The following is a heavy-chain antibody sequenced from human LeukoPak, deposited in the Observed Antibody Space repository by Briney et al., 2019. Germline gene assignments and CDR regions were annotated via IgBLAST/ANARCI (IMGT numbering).Heavy chain of an antibody. CDR3: ARVSGWNPLQAAHLDH. Sequence: WVRQAPGKGLEWIGSMYYSGSTYYNPSLKSRVTISVDTSNNQVSLKLSSVTAADTAVYYCARVSGWNPLQAAHLDHWGQGTLVTVSS. J-gene: IGHJ4*02. D-gene: IGHD6-19*01. CDR2: MYYSGST. V-gene: IGHV4-39*07.